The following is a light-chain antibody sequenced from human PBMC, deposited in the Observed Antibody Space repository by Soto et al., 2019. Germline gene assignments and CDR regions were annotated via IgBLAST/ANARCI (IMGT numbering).Light chain of an antibody. CDR1: GGDVRDSNY. CDR2: EVT. Sequence: QSALTQPPSASGSPGQSVTVSCTGIGGDVRDSNYVSWYQQHPGKAPKLIIYEVTKRPSWVPDRFSGSKSGDTASLTVSGLPAEDEGDYYCLAGINNRVFGTGTNVTVL. CDR3: LAGINNRV. J-gene: IGLJ1*01. V-gene: IGLV2-8*01.